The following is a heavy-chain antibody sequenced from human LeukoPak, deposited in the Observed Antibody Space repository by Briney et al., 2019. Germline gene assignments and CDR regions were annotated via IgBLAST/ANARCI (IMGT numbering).Heavy chain of an antibody. D-gene: IGHD2-21*02. J-gene: IGHJ4*02. V-gene: IGHV3-23*01. CDR2: ISGSGGST. CDR3: AKLPYCGGDCFFFSAPSYFDY. Sequence: PGGSLRLSCAASGFTFSRYAMSWVRQAPGKGLEWVSVISGSGGSTYYADSVKGRFTISRDNSGNTLYLQMNSLRAEDTAVYYCAKLPYCGGDCFFFSAPSYFDYWGQGTLVTVSS. CDR1: GFTFSRYA.